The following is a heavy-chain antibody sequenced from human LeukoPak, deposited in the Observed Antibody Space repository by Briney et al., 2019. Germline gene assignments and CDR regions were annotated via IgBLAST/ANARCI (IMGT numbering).Heavy chain of an antibody. J-gene: IGHJ6*02. V-gene: IGHV3-30*18. CDR1: GFTFSNYG. CDR3: AKGVVAATNAAYYGMDV. Sequence: GRSLRLSCAASGFTFSNYGMHWVRQAPGKGLEWVAVISYDESDKYYADSVKGRFTISRDNSKDTLYLQMNSLRPEDTAVYYCAKGVVAATNAAYYGMDVWGQGTTVTVSS. CDR2: ISYDESDK. D-gene: IGHD2-15*01.